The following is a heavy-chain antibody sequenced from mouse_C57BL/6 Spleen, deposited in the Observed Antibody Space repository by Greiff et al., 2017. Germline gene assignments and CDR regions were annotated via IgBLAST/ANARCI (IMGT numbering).Heavy chain of an antibody. Sequence: EVMLVESGGGLVKPGGSLKLSCAASGFTFSDYGMHWVRQAPEKGLEWVAYISSGSSTTYYADTVKGRFTITRDNAKNTLFLQMSSLRSEDTAVYYCARDYCDSTYVFDYWGQGTTLTVSS. J-gene: IGHJ2*01. CDR3: ARDYCDSTYVFDY. CDR1: GFTFSDYG. D-gene: IGHD1-1*01. V-gene: IGHV5-17*01. CDR2: ISSGSSTT.